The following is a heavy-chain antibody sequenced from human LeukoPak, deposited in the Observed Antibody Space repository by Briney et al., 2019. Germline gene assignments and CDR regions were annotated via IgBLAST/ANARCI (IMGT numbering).Heavy chain of an antibody. CDR2: ISWNSGSI. V-gene: IGHV3-9*01. Sequence: GGSLRLSCAASGFTFDDYAMHWVRQAPGKGLEWVSGISWNSGSIGYADSVKGRFTISRDNAKNSLYLQMNSLRSEDTALYYCAKLGVVITNAFDIWGQGTMVTVSS. J-gene: IGHJ3*02. CDR3: AKLGVVITNAFDI. D-gene: IGHD3-22*01. CDR1: GFTFDDYA.